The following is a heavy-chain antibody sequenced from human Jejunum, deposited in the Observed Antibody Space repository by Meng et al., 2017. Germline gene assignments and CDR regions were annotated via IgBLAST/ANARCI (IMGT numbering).Heavy chain of an antibody. CDR1: GGSSSSSSFY. V-gene: IGHV4-39*01. Sequence: QLQVQESGPGLVMPPATLSSTCTVPGGSSSSSSFYWVWIRQPPGMGLEWIGSIDYTEYTHFNASLKSRVTMSIDTSRKQISLMLSSVTAADTAVYYCARGPYTHGHFWYFDLWGRGTLVTVSS. CDR2: IDYTEYT. J-gene: IGHJ2*01. CDR3: ARGPYTHGHFWYFDL. D-gene: IGHD5-18*01.